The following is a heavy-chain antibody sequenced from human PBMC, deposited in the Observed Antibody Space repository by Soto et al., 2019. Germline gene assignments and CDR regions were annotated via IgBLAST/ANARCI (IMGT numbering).Heavy chain of an antibody. Sequence: SETLSLTCAVYGGSFSGYYWSWIRQPPGKGLEWIGEINHSGSTNYNPSLKSRVSISVDTSKNQFSLKLSSVTAADTAVYYCARVRYCSGGSCFDYWGQGTLVTAPQ. D-gene: IGHD2-15*01. CDR2: INHSGST. CDR3: ARVRYCSGGSCFDY. J-gene: IGHJ4*02. V-gene: IGHV4-34*01. CDR1: GGSFSGYY.